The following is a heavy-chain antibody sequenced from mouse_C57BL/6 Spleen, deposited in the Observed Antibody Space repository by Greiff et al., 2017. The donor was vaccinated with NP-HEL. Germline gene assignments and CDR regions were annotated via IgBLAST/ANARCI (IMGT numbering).Heavy chain of an antibody. CDR3: LVVATKNWYFDV. Sequence: QVQLQQSGAELVRPGASVTLSCKASGYTFTDYEMHWVKQTPVHGLEWIGAIDPETGGTAYIQKFKGKAILTADKSSSTAYLELRSLTSEDSAVYYCLVVATKNWYFDVWGTGTTVTVSS. D-gene: IGHD1-1*01. J-gene: IGHJ1*03. CDR2: IDPETGGT. CDR1: GYTFTDYE. V-gene: IGHV1-15*01.